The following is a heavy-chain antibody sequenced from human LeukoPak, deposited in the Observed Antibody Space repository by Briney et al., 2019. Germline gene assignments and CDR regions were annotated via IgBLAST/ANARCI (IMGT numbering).Heavy chain of an antibody. CDR2: ISWDGGTT. V-gene: IGHV3-43*01. Sequence: GGSLRLSCAASGFTFDDYSLHWVRQVPGKGLEWISLISWDGGTTYSADSVKGRFTISRDNSKNSLYLQMNRLRAEDTALYYCAKGPSFKDYYYYYMDVWGKGTTVTVSS. CDR3: AKGPSFKDYYYYYMDV. CDR1: GFTFDDYS. J-gene: IGHJ6*03. D-gene: IGHD3-10*01.